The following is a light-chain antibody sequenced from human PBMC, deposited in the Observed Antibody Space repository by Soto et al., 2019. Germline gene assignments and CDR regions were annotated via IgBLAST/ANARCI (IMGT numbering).Light chain of an antibody. CDR2: DVS. Sequence: QSALTQPASVSGSPGQSITISCTGTSSDVGGYNYVSWYQQHPGKAPKLMIYDVSNRPSGVSDRFSGSESGNTASLTISGLQSEDEADYYCNSYTSSSTFVFGSGTKLTVL. J-gene: IGLJ1*01. V-gene: IGLV2-14*03. CDR1: SSDVGGYNY. CDR3: NSYTSSSTFV.